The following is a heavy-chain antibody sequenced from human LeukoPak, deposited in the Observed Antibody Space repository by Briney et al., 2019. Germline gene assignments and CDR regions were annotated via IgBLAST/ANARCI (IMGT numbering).Heavy chain of an antibody. CDR2: INPNSGGT. CDR1: GYTFTGYY. D-gene: IGHD3-22*01. Sequence: ASVKVSCKASGYTFTGYYMHWVRQAPGQGLEWMGRINPNSGGTNYAQKFQGRVTMTRDTSISTAYMELSSLRSDDTAVYYCARVKDAQYDYDSSGSNWFDPWGQGTLVTVSS. V-gene: IGHV1-2*06. J-gene: IGHJ5*02. CDR3: ARVKDAQYDYDSSGSNWFDP.